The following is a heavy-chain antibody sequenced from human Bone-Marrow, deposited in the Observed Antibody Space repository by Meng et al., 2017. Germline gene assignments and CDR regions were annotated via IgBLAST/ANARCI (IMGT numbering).Heavy chain of an antibody. CDR1: GGSFSGYY. CDR2: INHSGST. V-gene: IGHV4-34*01. Sequence: QGQLQQWGAGLLKPSETLSLTCAVYGGSFSGYYWSWIRQPPGKGLEWIGEINHSGSTNYNPSLKSRVTISVDTSKNQFSLKLSSVTAADTAVYYCARGRSSGWYRPEYFQHWGQGTLAPSPQ. CDR3: ARGRSSGWYRPEYFQH. J-gene: IGHJ1*01. D-gene: IGHD6-19*01.